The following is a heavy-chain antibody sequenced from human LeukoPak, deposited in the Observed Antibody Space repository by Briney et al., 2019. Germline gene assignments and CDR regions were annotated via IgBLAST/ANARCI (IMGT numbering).Heavy chain of an antibody. Sequence: GGSLRLSCAASGFTFSSYSMNWVRQAPGKGLEWVSYISSSSSTIYYADSVKGRFTISRDNAKNSLYLQMNSLRAEDTAVYYCASHTTGGYWGQGTLVTVSS. CDR2: ISSSSSTI. CDR1: GFTFSSYS. CDR3: ASHTTGGY. V-gene: IGHV3-48*01. D-gene: IGHD1-14*01. J-gene: IGHJ4*02.